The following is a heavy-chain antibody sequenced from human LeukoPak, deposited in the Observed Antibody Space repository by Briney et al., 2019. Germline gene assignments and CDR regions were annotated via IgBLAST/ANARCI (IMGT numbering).Heavy chain of an antibody. CDR3: ATGLFFQVDTAMATAPYFDC. D-gene: IGHD5-18*01. CDR1: GYTLTELS. Sequence: ASVKVSCKVSGYTLTELSMHWVRQAPGKGLEGMGGFDPEDGETIYAQKFQGRVTMTEDTSTDTAYMELSSLRSEDTAVYYCATGLFFQVDTAMATAPYFDCWGQGTLVTVSS. V-gene: IGHV1-24*01. J-gene: IGHJ4*02. CDR2: FDPEDGET.